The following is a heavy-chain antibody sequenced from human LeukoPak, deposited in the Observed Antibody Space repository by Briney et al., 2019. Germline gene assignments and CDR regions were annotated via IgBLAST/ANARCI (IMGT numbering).Heavy chain of an antibody. V-gene: IGHV3-33*01. J-gene: IGHJ4*02. CDR3: ARAAAADSLYFDY. Sequence: GGSLRLPCAASGFTFSSYGMHWVRQAPGKGLEWVAVIWYDGSNKYYADSVKGRFTISRDNSKNTLYLQMNSLRAEDTAVYYCARAAAADSLYFDYWGQGTLVTVSS. CDR2: IWYDGSNK. D-gene: IGHD6-13*01. CDR1: GFTFSSYG.